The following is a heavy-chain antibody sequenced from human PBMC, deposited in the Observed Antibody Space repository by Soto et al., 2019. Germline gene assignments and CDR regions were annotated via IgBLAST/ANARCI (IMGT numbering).Heavy chain of an antibody. CDR3: ANSIRGYYYYYGMDV. Sequence: GGSLRLSCAASGFTFSSYAMSWVRQAPGKGLEWVSAISGSGGSTYYADSVKGRFTISRDNSKNTLYLQMNSLRAEDTAVYYCANSIRGYYYYYGMDVWGQGTTVTVSS. J-gene: IGHJ6*02. V-gene: IGHV3-23*01. CDR1: GFTFSSYA. D-gene: IGHD2-2*02. CDR2: ISGSGGST.